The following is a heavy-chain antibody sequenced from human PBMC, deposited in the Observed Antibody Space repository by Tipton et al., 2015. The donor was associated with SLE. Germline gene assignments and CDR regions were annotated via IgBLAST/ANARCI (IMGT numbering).Heavy chain of an antibody. J-gene: IGHJ6*03. Sequence: TLSLTCTVSNGSISSRPYYWGWIRQSPGKGLEWVGGIYYSGRTYYNPSLKSRVTISVDTTRNQCSLNLASVTAADSAVYYCARGPYYYMDVWGKGTTVPVSS. CDR3: ARGPYYYMDV. V-gene: IGHV4-39*07. CDR1: NGSISSRPYY. CDR2: IYYSGRT.